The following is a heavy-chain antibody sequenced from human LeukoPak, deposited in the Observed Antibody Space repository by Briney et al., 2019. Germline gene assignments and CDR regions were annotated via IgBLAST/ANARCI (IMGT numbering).Heavy chain of an antibody. J-gene: IGHJ4*02. CDR3: AKAYYYDSSGYYIFDY. Sequence: GGSLRLSCAASGFIFRRSAMSWVRQAPGKGLEWVSAISGSGGSTYYADSVKGRFTISRDNSKNTLYLQMNSLRAEDTAVYYCAKAYYYDSSGYYIFDYWGQGTLVTVFS. CDR1: GFIFRRSA. CDR2: ISGSGGST. D-gene: IGHD3-22*01. V-gene: IGHV3-23*01.